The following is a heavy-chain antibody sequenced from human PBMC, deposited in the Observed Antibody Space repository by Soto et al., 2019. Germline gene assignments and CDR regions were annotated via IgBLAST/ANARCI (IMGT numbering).Heavy chain of an antibody. V-gene: IGHV3-30-3*01. CDR1: GFTFRNYA. J-gene: IGHJ6*02. CDR3: ARGDREDILVVVGTRPVDYGIDI. Sequence: QVQLVESGGGVVQPGGSLRLSCAASGFTFRNYAMHWVRQAPGKGLECLAVIAYDGSNAFYRDSVKGRFTISRDNSKNTLYLHMTSLRSEYTGVYYCARGDREDILVVVGTRPVDYGIDIWGQGTTVTVSS. CDR2: IAYDGSNA. D-gene: IGHD2-15*01.